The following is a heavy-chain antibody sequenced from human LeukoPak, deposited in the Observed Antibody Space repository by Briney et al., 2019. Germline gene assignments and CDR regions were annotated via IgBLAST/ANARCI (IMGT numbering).Heavy chain of an antibody. Sequence: PGGSLRLSCAASGFTFTTYEMNWVRQAPGKGLEWVSYISGSGSCIYYADSVEGRFTISRDNAKHSLYLQMYSLRAEDTAVYYCARDDVLSLGISFDLWGRGTLVTVSS. CDR3: ARDDVLSLGISFDL. CDR2: ISGSGSCI. CDR1: GFTFTTYE. J-gene: IGHJ2*01. V-gene: IGHV3-48*03. D-gene: IGHD3-10*02.